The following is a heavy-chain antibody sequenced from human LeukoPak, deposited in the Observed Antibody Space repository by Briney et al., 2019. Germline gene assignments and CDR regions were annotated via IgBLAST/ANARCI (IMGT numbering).Heavy chain of an antibody. CDR1: GFTFSASA. CDR3: SRSGGDGATGE. D-gene: IGHD1-26*01. J-gene: IGHJ4*02. V-gene: IGHV3-73*01. Sequence: GGSLRLSCATSGFTFSASAFNWVRQASGKGLEWVGRIASRGKNYATEYAASVRGRFTISRDKSKNTAYLQMNSLQPDDTAVYYCSRSGGDGATGEWGQGTLVTVSS. CDR2: IASRGKNYAT.